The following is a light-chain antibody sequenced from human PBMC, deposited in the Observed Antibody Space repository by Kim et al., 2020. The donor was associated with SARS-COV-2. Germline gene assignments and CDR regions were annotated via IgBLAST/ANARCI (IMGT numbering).Light chain of an antibody. V-gene: IGKV3-15*01. CDR2: GAS. J-gene: IGKJ2*01. CDR3: QQYNNWPLYS. CDR1: QSIGNN. Sequence: VSPGERATLSCRASQSIGNNLAWYQQKPGQAPNLLIYGASTRATGLPARFSGSGSGTHFTLTISSLQSEDLAVYYCQQYNNWPLYSFGQGTKLEI.